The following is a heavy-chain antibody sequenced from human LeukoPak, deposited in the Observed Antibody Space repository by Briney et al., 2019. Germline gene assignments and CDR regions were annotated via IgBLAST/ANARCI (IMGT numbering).Heavy chain of an antibody. D-gene: IGHD3-3*01. CDR2: IYHTGTT. J-gene: IGHJ5*02. V-gene: IGHV4-38-2*01. Sequence: PSETLSLTCVVSGSSISTEYYWGWIRQPPGKGLEWIGSIYHTGTTYYNLSLQSRVTISVDTSKNQLSLKLTSVTATDTAVYYCARVAQPGISGVVLAPNWFDPWGQGTLVTVSS. CDR1: GSSISTEYY. CDR3: ARVAQPGISGVVLAPNWFDP.